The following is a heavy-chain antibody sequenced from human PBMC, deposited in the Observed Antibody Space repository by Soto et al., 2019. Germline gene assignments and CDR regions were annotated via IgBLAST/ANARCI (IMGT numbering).Heavy chain of an antibody. CDR2: IYYSGST. CDR1: GGSISSYY. Sequence: SETLSLTCTVSGGSISSYYWSWIRQPPGKGLEWIGYIYYSGSTNYNPSLKSRVTISVDTSKNQFSLKLSSVTAADTAVYYCARLTYGAYTLYFDYWGQGTLVTVSS. J-gene: IGHJ4*02. D-gene: IGHD4-17*01. CDR3: ARLTYGAYTLYFDY. V-gene: IGHV4-59*08.